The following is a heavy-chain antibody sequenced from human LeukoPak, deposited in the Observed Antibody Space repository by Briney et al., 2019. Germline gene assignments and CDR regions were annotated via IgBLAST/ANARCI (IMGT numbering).Heavy chain of an antibody. CDR3: VRAGPPDYYYYYMDV. V-gene: IGHV1-2*02. Sequence: ASVKVSCKASGYTFTGYYMHWVRQAPGQGLEWMGWINPNSGGTNYAQKFQGRVTMTRDTSISTAYMELSRLRSDDTAVYYCVRAGPPDYYYYYMDVWGKGTTVTVSS. CDR2: INPNSGGT. J-gene: IGHJ6*03. CDR1: GYTFTGYY.